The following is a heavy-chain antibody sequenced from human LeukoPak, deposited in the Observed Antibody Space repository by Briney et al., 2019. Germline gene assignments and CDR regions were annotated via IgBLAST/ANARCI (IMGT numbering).Heavy chain of an antibody. D-gene: IGHD5-18*01. V-gene: IGHV3-74*01. CDR1: GFTSSDYW. Sequence: GGSLRLSCAASGFTSSDYWMHWVRQAPGKGLVWVSRIHRDGSSTTYADSVKGRFTISRDNAKNTLYLQMNSLRAEDTAMYYCARGTEGYTYGEFDSWGQGTLVTVSS. CDR3: ARGTEGYTYGEFDS. CDR2: IHRDGSST. J-gene: IGHJ5*01.